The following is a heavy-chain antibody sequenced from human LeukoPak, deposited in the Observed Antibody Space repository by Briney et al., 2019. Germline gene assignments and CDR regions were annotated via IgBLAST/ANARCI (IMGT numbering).Heavy chain of an antibody. CDR1: GYTFTNYY. J-gene: IGHJ5*02. D-gene: IGHD3-16*01. CDR3: ARDISEGDYAWWFDP. V-gene: IGHV1-46*01. CDR2: INPSGGST. Sequence: ASVKVSCKASGYTFTNYYIHWVRQAPGQGLECMGIINPSGGSTSYAQKFQGRVTMTRDLSTSTDYMELSSLRSDDTAVYFCARDISEGDYAWWFDPWGQGTLVTVAS.